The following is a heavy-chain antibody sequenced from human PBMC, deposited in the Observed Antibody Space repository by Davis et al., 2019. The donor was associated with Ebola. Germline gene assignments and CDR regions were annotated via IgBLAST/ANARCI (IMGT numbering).Heavy chain of an antibody. J-gene: IGHJ3*02. CDR3: AKDTSNSVDAFDI. CDR2: ISSSGGST. CDR1: GFTFDDYG. D-gene: IGHD4-11*01. Sequence: GESLKISCAASGFTFDDYGMSWVRQAPGKGLEWVSGISSSGGSTYYADSVKGRFTISRDNSKNTLYLQMNSLRAEDTAVYYCAKDTSNSVDAFDILGQGTMVTVSS. V-gene: IGHV3-23*01.